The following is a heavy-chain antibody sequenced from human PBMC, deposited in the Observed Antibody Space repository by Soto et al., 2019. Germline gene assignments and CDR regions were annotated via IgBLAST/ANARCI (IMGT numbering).Heavy chain of an antibody. J-gene: IGHJ6*02. V-gene: IGHV4-34*01. CDR1: GGSFSGYY. D-gene: IGHD3-16*01. CDR2: INHSGST. Sequence: XETLSLTCAVYGGSFSGYYWSWIRQPPGKGLEWIGEINHSGSTNYNPSLKSRLTISVDTSKNQLSLRVRSVTAADTAVYYCARDWASHGMDVWGQGTTVTVSS. CDR3: ARDWASHGMDV.